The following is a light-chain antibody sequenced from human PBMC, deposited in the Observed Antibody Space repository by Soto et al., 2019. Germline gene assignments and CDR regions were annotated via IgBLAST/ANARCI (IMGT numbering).Light chain of an antibody. Sequence: DIVMTQSPLSLPVSLGEPASISCRSSQSLLHSNGYNSLDCYLQKPGQSPQLLIYLGSNRASGVPDRFSGSGSGTDFTLKISRVEAEDVGVYYCMQALQTLWTFGQGTKVDIK. CDR3: MQALQTLWT. J-gene: IGKJ1*01. CDR1: QSLLHSNGYNS. CDR2: LGS. V-gene: IGKV2-28*01.